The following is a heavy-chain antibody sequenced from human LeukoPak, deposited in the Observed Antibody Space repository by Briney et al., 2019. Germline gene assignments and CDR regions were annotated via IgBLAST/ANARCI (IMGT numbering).Heavy chain of an antibody. CDR3: ARDGYDFWSGYYYYYYMDV. D-gene: IGHD3-3*01. J-gene: IGHJ6*03. Sequence: PSETLSLTCIVSGDSISSSTHYWGWIRQPPGRGLEWIGSMFYSGHTYYNPSLKSRVTMSIDTSKNQFSLKLSSVTAADTAVYYCARDGYDFWSGYYYYYYMDVWGKGTTVTVSS. V-gene: IGHV4-39*07. CDR2: MFYSGHT. CDR1: GDSISSSTHY.